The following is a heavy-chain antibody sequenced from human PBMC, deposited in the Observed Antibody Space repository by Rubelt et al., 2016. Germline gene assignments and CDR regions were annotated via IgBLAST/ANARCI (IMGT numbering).Heavy chain of an antibody. D-gene: IGHD3-9*01. Sequence: EWTGRIDPSDSYTNYSPSFQGHVTISADKSISTAYLQWSSLKASDTAMYYCARWAPHYDILTGYYPDDYYYGMDVWGQGTTVTVSS. CDR2: IDPSDSYT. J-gene: IGHJ6*02. V-gene: IGHV5-10-1*01. CDR3: ARWAPHYDILTGYYPDDYYYGMDV.